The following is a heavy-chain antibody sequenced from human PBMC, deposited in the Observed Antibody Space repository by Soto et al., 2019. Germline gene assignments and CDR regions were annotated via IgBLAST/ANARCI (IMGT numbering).Heavy chain of an antibody. V-gene: IGHV3-23*01. J-gene: IGHJ4*02. CDR2: FYGGGSTST. CDR3: TKDRHPDAIWSFDC. CDR1: GFTFSTYT. Sequence: QLLESGGNLVQPGGSLRLSCAAAGFTFSTYTMSWVRQAPGKGPEWVAGFYGGGSTSTFYADSVKGRFTISRDNSKNKLFLQINSLRAEDTAVYYCTKDRHPDAIWSFDCWGQGTLVTVSS. D-gene: IGHD2-21*01.